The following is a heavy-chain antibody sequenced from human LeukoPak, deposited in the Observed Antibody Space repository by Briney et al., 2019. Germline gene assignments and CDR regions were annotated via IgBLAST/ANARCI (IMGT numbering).Heavy chain of an antibody. V-gene: IGHV3-48*01. CDR2: IGIDTGRT. CDR3: ARDFRYAFDN. CDR1: GFAFIEYS. Sequence: GGSLRLSCAASGFAFIEYSMNWVRQAPGKGREWISYIGIDTGRTKYADSVKGRFTISRDKAKSSLYLQMNSLRVEDTAVYYCARDFRYAFDNWGQGTLVTVSS. D-gene: IGHD1-1*01. J-gene: IGHJ4*02.